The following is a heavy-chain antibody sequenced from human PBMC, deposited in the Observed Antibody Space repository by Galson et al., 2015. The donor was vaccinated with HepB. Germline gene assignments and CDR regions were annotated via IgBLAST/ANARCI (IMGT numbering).Heavy chain of an antibody. CDR2: ISYDGSNK. J-gene: IGHJ6*03. Sequence: SLRLSCAASGFTFSSYGMHWVRQAPGKGLEWVAVISYDGSNKYYADSVKGRFTISRDNSKNTLYLQMNSLRAEDTAVYYCVQGPSPSVDADYYYYYMDVWGKGTTVTVSS. V-gene: IGHV3-30*03. CDR3: VQGPSPSVDADYYYYYMDV. CDR1: GFTFSSYG. D-gene: IGHD4-11*01.